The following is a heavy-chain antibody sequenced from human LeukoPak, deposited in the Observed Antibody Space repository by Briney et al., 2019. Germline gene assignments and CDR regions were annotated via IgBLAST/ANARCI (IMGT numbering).Heavy chain of an antibody. Sequence: PSETLSLTCAVYGGSFSGYYWSWIRQPPGKGLEWIGEINHSGSTNYNPSLKSRVTISVDTSKNQFSLKLSSVTAADTAVYYCASTVSYSYGSERYYYYMDVWGKGTTVTISS. V-gene: IGHV4-34*01. CDR2: INHSGST. CDR1: GGSFSGYY. J-gene: IGHJ6*03. CDR3: ASTVSYSYGSERYYYYMDV. D-gene: IGHD5-18*01.